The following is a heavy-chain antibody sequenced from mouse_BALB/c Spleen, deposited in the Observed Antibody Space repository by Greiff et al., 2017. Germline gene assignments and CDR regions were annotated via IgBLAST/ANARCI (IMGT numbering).Heavy chain of an antibody. CDR2: IRSKSNNYAT. CDR3: VRSNWDSAY. V-gene: IGHV10-1*02. CDR1: GFTFNTYA. Sequence: EVKLVESGGGLVQPKGSLKLSCAASGFTFNTYAMNWVRQAPGKGLEWVARIRSKSNNYATYYADSVKDRFTISRDDSQSMLYLQMNNLKTEDTAMYYCVRSNWDSAYWGQGTLVTVSA. D-gene: IGHD4-1*01. J-gene: IGHJ3*01.